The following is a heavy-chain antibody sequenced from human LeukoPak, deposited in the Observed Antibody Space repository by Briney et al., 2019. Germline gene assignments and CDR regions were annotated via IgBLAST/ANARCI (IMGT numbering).Heavy chain of an antibody. V-gene: IGHV3-7*04. Sequence: PGGSLRLSCAASGFIISNNYMNWVRQAPGKGLEWVANIKQDGSKKSYVDSVKGRFTISRDNAKNSLYLQMNSLRAEDTAIYYCTRVGYIDEGIDYWGQGTLVTVSS. CDR1: GFIISNNY. J-gene: IGHJ4*02. CDR3: TRVGYIDEGIDY. CDR2: IKQDGSKK. D-gene: IGHD5-24*01.